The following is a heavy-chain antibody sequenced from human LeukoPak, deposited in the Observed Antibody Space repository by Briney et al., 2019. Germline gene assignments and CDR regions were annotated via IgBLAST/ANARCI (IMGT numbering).Heavy chain of an antibody. V-gene: IGHV4-39*07. Sequence: TSETLSLTCTVSGGSISSSTYYWGWVRQPPGKGLDWIGIIYYSGSTYYNPSLKSRVTISVDTSKNQFSLKLSSVTAADTAVYYCAREAGHSSSWEFDYWGQGALVTVSS. J-gene: IGHJ4*02. CDR3: AREAGHSSSWEFDY. CDR1: GGSISSSTYY. CDR2: IYYSGST. D-gene: IGHD6-13*01.